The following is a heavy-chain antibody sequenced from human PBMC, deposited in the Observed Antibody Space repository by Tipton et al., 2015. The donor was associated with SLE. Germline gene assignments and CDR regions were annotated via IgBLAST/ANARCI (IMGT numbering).Heavy chain of an antibody. CDR1: GGSISSYY. J-gene: IGHJ2*01. D-gene: IGHD1-14*01. CDR2: IYYSGST. Sequence: TLSLTCTVSGGSISSYYWSWIRQPPGKGLEWIGYIYYSGSTNYNPSLKSRVTISVDTSKNQFSLKLSSVTAADTAVYYCARAGGTLSEPHWYFDLWGRGTLVTVSS. V-gene: IGHV4-59*01. CDR3: ARAGGTLSEPHWYFDL.